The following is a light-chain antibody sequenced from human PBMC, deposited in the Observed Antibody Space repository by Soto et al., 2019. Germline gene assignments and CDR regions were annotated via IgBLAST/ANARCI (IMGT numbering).Light chain of an antibody. CDR3: QKYNCAPGT. CDR1: QDISNY. CDR2: AAS. Sequence: DIQMTQSPSSLSASVGDRVTITCRASQDISNYLAWYQQKPGKVPKLLIYAASTLQSGVPSRFSGSGSGTVFTLTISSLQPEDVATYYCQKYNCAPGTFGQGTKVAIK. V-gene: IGKV1-27*01. J-gene: IGKJ1*01.